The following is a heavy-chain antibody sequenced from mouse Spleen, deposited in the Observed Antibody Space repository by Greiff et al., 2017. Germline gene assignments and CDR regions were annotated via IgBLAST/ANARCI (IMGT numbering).Heavy chain of an antibody. J-gene: IGHJ4*01. Sequence: EVKLVESGGGLVKPGGSLKLSCAASGFTFSSYAMSWVRQTPEKRLEWVATISSGGSYTYYPDSVKGRFTISRDNAKNTLYLQMSSLRSEDTAMYYCARGDYYGSSPYYAMDYWGQGTSVTVSS. CDR1: GFTFSSYA. V-gene: IGHV5-9-1*01. D-gene: IGHD1-1*01. CDR2: ISSGGSYT. CDR3: ARGDYYGSSPYYAMDY.